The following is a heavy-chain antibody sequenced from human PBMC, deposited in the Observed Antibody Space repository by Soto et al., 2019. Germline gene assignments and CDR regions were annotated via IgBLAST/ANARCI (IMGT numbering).Heavy chain of an antibody. CDR1: GGTFINYA. D-gene: IGHD2-15*01. J-gene: IGHJ4*02. CDR3: ARSRPGSDIVVVVAATPGFFDY. CDR2: IIPIFGAA. Sequence: QVQLMQSGAEVKNPGSSVKVSCKASGGTFINYAINWVRQAPGQGLEWMGGIIPIFGAANYAQNFQGRVTITADESTSTAYMDLSSLRSEDTAMYYCARSRPGSDIVVVVAATPGFFDYWGQGTLVTVSS. V-gene: IGHV1-69*01.